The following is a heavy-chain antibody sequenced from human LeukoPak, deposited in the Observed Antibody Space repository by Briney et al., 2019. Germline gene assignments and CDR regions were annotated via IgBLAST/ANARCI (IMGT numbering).Heavy chain of an antibody. CDR1: GFIFSNYA. Sequence: GGSLRLSCAASGFIFSNYAMYWVRQAPGKGLEWVSAISGRSDNTYYADSVKGRFTLSRDSSKNTLYLQMNSLRADDTAVYYCAKWGDYDVLTGYYVSDFWGQGTLVTVSS. J-gene: IGHJ4*02. CDR3: AKWGDYDVLTGYYVSDF. CDR2: ISGRSDNT. V-gene: IGHV3-23*01. D-gene: IGHD3-9*01.